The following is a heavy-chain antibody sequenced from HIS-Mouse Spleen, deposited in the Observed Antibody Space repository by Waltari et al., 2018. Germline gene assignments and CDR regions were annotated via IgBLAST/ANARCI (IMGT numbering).Heavy chain of an antibody. V-gene: IGHV4-39*07. CDR1: GGSISSSSYY. Sequence: QLQLQESGPGLVKPSETLSLTCTVSGGSISSSSYYWGWIRQPPGKGLGWIGSSYYSGDTYYNPSLKSRVTISVDTSKNQFCLKLSSVTAADTAVYYCAREIPYSSSWYDWYFDLWGRGTLVTVSS. CDR3: AREIPYSSSWYDWYFDL. CDR2: SYYSGDT. J-gene: IGHJ2*01. D-gene: IGHD6-13*01.